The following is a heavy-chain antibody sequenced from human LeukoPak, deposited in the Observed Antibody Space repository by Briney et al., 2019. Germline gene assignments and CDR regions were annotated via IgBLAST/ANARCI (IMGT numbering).Heavy chain of an antibody. Sequence: GGSLRLSCAASGFTFSSHWVHWVRQAPGKGLEWVSYVSSATSTIYYADSVKGRCTISRDNAKNSLYLQMNSLRAEDTAVYYCARDVTYYGGDWFDPWGQGTLVPVSS. CDR3: ARDVTYYGGDWFDP. CDR2: VSSATSTI. J-gene: IGHJ5*02. CDR1: GFTFSSHW. V-gene: IGHV3-48*04. D-gene: IGHD4-23*01.